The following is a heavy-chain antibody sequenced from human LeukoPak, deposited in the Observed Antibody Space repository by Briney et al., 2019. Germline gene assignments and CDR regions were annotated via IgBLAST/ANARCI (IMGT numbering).Heavy chain of an antibody. CDR2: ISTGSTTI. CDR1: GFTFSKYN. J-gene: IGHJ6*03. D-gene: IGHD2-2*01. V-gene: IGHV3-48*04. Sequence: GGSLRLSCAASGFTFSKYNMNWVRQAPGKGLEWVSYISTGSTTIYYADSVKGRFTISRDNAKNSLYLQMNSLRAVDTALYYCAKGYCISTSCPMDVWGKGTTVIISS. CDR3: AKGYCISTSCPMDV.